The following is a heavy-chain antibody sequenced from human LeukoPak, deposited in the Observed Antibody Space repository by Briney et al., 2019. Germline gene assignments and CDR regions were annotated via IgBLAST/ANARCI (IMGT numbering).Heavy chain of an antibody. Sequence: GASVKVSCKASGGTFSSYAISWVRQAPGQGLEWMGGIIPIFGTANYAQKFQGRVTITADKSTSTAYMELSSLRSEDTAVYYCARGLPSHVLRYFDRPGRGYFDYWGQGTLVTVSS. CDR3: ARGLPSHVLRYFDRPGRGYFDY. J-gene: IGHJ4*02. D-gene: IGHD3-9*01. CDR2: IIPIFGTA. CDR1: GGTFSSYA. V-gene: IGHV1-69*06.